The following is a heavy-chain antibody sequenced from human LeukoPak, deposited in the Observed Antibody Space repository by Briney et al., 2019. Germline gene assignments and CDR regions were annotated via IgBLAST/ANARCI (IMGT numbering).Heavy chain of an antibody. D-gene: IGHD3-16*01. J-gene: IGHJ5*02. Sequence: SETLSLTCTVSGGSISSGGYYWSWIRQPPGKGLEWIGYIYHSGSTYYNPSLKSRVTVSVDRSKNQFSLKLSSVTAADTAVYYCARDKGEKLGGMYRSNWFDPWGQGTLVTVSS. CDR3: ARDKGEKLGGMYRSNWFDP. V-gene: IGHV4-30-2*01. CDR2: IYHSGST. CDR1: GGSISSGGYY.